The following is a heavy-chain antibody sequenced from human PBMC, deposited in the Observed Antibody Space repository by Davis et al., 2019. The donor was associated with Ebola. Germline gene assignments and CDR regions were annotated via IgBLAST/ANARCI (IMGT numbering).Heavy chain of an antibody. CDR3: ARTYSGSRIIMDV. D-gene: IGHD6-13*01. CDR2: IIPVFGTT. J-gene: IGHJ6*04. Sequence: AASVKVSCKASGDTFRTYTVAWVRQAPGQGLEWMGGIIPVFGTTDYAPRFQGRVTFTADESTSTAYMELTSLRSDDTAVYYCARTYSGSRIIMDVWGKGTTVTVSS. CDR1: GDTFRTYT. V-gene: IGHV1-69*13.